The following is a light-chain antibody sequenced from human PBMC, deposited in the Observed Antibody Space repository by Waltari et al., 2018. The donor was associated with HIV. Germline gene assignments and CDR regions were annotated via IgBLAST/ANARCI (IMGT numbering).Light chain of an antibody. Sequence: QSVLTQPPSASGTPGQRVTISCSGSSSNIGSKYVYWYQQLPGTAPKLLIYRNNQRPSGVPDRFSGSKSGTSASLAISGLRFEDEADYYCAAWDDSLSVVYVFGTGTKVTVL. CDR1: SSNIGSKY. V-gene: IGLV1-47*01. J-gene: IGLJ1*01. CDR3: AAWDDSLSVVYV. CDR2: RNN.